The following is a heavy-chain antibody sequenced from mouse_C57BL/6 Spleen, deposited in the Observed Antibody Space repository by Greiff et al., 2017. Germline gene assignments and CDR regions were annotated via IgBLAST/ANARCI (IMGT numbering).Heavy chain of an antibody. CDR1: GYAFSSSW. D-gene: IGHD3-2*02. CDR2: LYPGDGDT. CDR3: ARYGTAQGARDY. J-gene: IGHJ4*01. Sequence: QVQLQQSGPELVKPGASVKISCKASGYAFSSSWMNWVKQRPGKGLEWIGRLYPGDGDTNYNGKFKGKATLTADKSSSTAYMQLSSLTSEDSAVXFCARYGTAQGARDYWGQGTSVTVSS. V-gene: IGHV1-82*01.